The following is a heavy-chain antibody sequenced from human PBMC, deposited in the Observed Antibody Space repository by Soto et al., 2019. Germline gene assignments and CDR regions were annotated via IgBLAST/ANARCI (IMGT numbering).Heavy chain of an antibody. CDR3: ARDRFTSGSDYFDS. CDR1: GYIFTDYH. CDR2: INPNSGDT. Sequence: ASVKVSCTPSGYIFTDYHVHWVRQAPGQGLEWMGRINPNSGDTHYAQKFQGRVTMTRDTSISTAYMEMTRLRSDDTAIFLCARDRFTSGSDYFDSWGQGTLVTVSS. J-gene: IGHJ4*02. V-gene: IGHV1-2*06. D-gene: IGHD1-1*01.